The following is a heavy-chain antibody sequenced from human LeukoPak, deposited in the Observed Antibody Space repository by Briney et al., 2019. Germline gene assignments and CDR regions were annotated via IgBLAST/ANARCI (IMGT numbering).Heavy chain of an antibody. CDR1: GFTFSSYG. J-gene: IGHJ4*02. D-gene: IGHD3-22*01. Sequence: PGRSLRLSCAASGFTFSSYGMHWVRQAPGKGLEWVAVIWYDGSNKYYADSVKGRFTISRDNSKNTLYVQMNSLRAEDTAVYYCAKDRQSRGSLGFDYWGQGALVTVSS. CDR2: IWYDGSNK. CDR3: AKDRQSRGSLGFDY. V-gene: IGHV3-33*06.